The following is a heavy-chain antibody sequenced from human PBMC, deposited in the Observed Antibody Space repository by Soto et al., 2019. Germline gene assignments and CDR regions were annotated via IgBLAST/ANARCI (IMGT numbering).Heavy chain of an antibody. Sequence: QVQLVQSGAEVKKPGASVNISCKASGYSFHTYAISWVRQARGQGLEWVGWISGYNGNTNYAHKFQGRVTLTTDKSTKTAFMELRSLTGDDTAVYYCAREYGMDVWGQGTTVTVSS. CDR2: ISGYNGNT. J-gene: IGHJ6*02. CDR3: AREYGMDV. V-gene: IGHV1-18*01. CDR1: GYSFHTYA.